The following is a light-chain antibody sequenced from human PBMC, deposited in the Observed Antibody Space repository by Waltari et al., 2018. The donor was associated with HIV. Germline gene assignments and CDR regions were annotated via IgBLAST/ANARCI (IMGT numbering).Light chain of an antibody. CDR2: EFY. CDR1: TSDISDFNF. CDR3: SSYSARGFVV. V-gene: IGLV2-14*01. Sequence: HSALTQPASVSGSPGQSITISCTGPTSDISDFNFVSWSQQPPGIAPKLIIFEFYSRPSVISDRFSGSKSGVTASLTISALRAEDEADYFCSSYSARGFVVFGGGTKVTVL. J-gene: IGLJ3*02.